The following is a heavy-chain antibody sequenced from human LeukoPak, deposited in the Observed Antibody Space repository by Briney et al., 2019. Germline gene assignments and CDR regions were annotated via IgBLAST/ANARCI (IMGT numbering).Heavy chain of an antibody. CDR1: GFTFSSYS. D-gene: IGHD6-13*01. CDR3: AKDIVAAGLFFDY. CDR2: ISTSGAI. V-gene: IGHV3-48*04. J-gene: IGHJ4*02. Sequence: PGGSLRLSCAASGFTFSSYSMNWVRQAPGKGLEWVSYISTSGAIYYADSVKGRFTISRDNAKNSLYLQMNSLRAEDTAVYYCAKDIVAAGLFFDYWGQGTLVTVSS.